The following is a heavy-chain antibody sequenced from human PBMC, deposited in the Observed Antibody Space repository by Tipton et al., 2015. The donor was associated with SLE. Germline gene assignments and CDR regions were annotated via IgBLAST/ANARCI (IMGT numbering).Heavy chain of an antibody. Sequence: GSLRLSCTVSGDSINSNNYYWGWIRQPPGKGLEWIASIYQTGSTHYNPSLKSRVTMSVDTSKNQISLKMSSVTAADTAIYYCAREGCNGGACYYDHWGQGTLVTVSS. J-gene: IGHJ4*02. CDR2: IYQTGST. D-gene: IGHD2-8*02. CDR1: GDSINSNNYY. CDR3: AREGCNGGACYYDH. V-gene: IGHV4-39*07.